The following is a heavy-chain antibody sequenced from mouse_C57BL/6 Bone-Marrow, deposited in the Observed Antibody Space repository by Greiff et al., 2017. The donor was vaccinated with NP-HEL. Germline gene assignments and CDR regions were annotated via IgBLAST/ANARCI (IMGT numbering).Heavy chain of an antibody. D-gene: IGHD2-5*01. CDR1: GFTFSDYG. Sequence: EVKVEESGGGLVKPGGSLKLSCAASGFTFSDYGMHWVRQAPEKGLEWVAYISSGSSTIYYADPVKGRFTISRDNAKNTLFLQMTSLRSEDTAMYYCARVGSNRVDYYAMDYWGQGTSVTVSS. V-gene: IGHV5-17*01. CDR3: ARVGSNRVDYYAMDY. CDR2: ISSGSSTI. J-gene: IGHJ4*01.